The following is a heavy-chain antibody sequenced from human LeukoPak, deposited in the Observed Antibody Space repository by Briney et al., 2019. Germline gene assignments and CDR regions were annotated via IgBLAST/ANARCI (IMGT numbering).Heavy chain of an antibody. J-gene: IGHJ4*02. V-gene: IGHV3-66*04. CDR1: GFTVSSNY. D-gene: IGHD4-17*01. Sequence: PGGSLRLSCAVSGFTVSSNYMTWVRQAPGEGLEWVSVIYSGGNTYYADSVKGRFTISRDNFKNTLYLRMNNLRAEDSAVYFCARRGYGDYAPFDYWGQGTLVTVSS. CDR2: IYSGGNT. CDR3: ARRGYGDYAPFDY.